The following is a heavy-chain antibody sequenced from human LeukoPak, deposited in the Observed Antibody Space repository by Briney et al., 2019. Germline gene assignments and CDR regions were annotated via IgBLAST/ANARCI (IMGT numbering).Heavy chain of an antibody. CDR2: IYYSGTT. CDR3: ARDRVRGIDF. V-gene: IGHV4-39*07. Sequence: SETLSLTCTVSGGSVSSSLYYWGWIRQSPGKGLEWIGSIYYSGTTYYNPSLKSRVTISSDKSMNQFSLKLTSVTAADTAMYYCARDRVRGIDFWGQGILVTVSS. D-gene: IGHD3-10*01. CDR1: GGSVSSSLYY. J-gene: IGHJ4*02.